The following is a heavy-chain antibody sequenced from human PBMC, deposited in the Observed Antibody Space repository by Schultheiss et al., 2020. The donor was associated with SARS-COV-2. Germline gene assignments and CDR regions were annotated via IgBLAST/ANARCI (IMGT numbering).Heavy chain of an antibody. J-gene: IGHJ6*03. CDR1: GFTFSSYG. V-gene: IGHV3-48*01. D-gene: IGHD3-10*01. CDR3: ARDQRGNTFGQNYYYFMDL. Sequence: GESLKISCAASGFTFSSYGMHWVRQAPGKGLEWVSYISSSSSTIYYADSVKGRFTISRDNSKNTLYLQMTSLRAEDTAVYYCARDQRGNTFGQNYYYFMDLWGKGTTVTVSS. CDR2: ISSSSSTI.